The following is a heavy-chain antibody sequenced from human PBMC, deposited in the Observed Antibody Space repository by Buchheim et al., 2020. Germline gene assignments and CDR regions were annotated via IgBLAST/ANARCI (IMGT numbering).Heavy chain of an antibody. Sequence: QVQLVESGGGVVQPGRSLRLSCAASGFTFSSYAMHWVRQAPGKGLEWVAVISYDGSNKYYADSVKGRFTISRDNSKNTLYLQMNSLRAEDTAVYYCARDRAVAATGPWGYWGQGTL. CDR3: ARDRAVAATGPWGY. J-gene: IGHJ4*02. V-gene: IGHV3-30-3*01. CDR2: ISYDGSNK. CDR1: GFTFSSYA. D-gene: IGHD2-15*01.